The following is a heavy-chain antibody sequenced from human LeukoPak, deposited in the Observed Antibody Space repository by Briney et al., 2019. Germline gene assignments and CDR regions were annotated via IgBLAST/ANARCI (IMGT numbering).Heavy chain of an antibody. J-gene: IGHJ5*02. CDR1: GGSISSSSYY. CDR3: AREGYSSSNWFDP. CDR2: IYYSGST. D-gene: IGHD6-13*01. V-gene: IGHV4-39*07. Sequence: SETLSLTCTVSGGSISSSSYYWGWIRQPPGKGLEWIGSIYYSGSTYYNPSLKSRVTISVDTPKKQFSLKLSSVTAADTAVYYCAREGYSSSNWFDPWGQGTLVTVSS.